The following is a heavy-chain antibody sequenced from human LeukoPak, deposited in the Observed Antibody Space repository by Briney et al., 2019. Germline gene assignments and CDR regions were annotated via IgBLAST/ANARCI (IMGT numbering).Heavy chain of an antibody. D-gene: IGHD3-22*01. CDR3: AKDFYPVAMGSGYVFDS. Sequence: GRPLRLSCAASGFISDHYALHWVRQAPGKGLEWVSGINSNGNILGYADSVKGRFTISRDNAKNSLFLQMNSLKVEDMALYYCAKDFYPVAMGSGYVFDSWGQGTLVTVSS. CDR1: GFISDHYA. J-gene: IGHJ4*02. V-gene: IGHV3-9*02. CDR2: INSNGNIL.